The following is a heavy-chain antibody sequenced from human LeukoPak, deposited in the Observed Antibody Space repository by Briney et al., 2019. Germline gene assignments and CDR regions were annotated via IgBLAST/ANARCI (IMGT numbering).Heavy chain of an antibody. CDR1: GGSFSGYY. D-gene: IGHD3-10*02. Sequence: SETLSLTCAVYGGSFSGYYWSWIRQPPGKGLEWIGEINHSGSTNYNPSLKSRVTISVDTSKNQFSLKLSSVTAADTAVYYCARGRNNNVRGFFRKDVWGKGTTVTVSS. J-gene: IGHJ6*04. CDR3: ARGRNNNVRGFFRKDV. V-gene: IGHV4-34*01. CDR2: INHSGST.